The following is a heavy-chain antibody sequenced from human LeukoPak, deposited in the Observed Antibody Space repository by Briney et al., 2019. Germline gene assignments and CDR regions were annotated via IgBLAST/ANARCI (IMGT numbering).Heavy chain of an antibody. CDR2: ISGSGGST. CDR1: GFTFSSYA. V-gene: IGHV3-23*01. D-gene: IGHD2-15*01. CDR3: AKVDCSGGSCYFDY. J-gene: IGHJ4*02. Sequence: GGSLRLSCAASGFTFSSYAMSWVRQAPGKGLEWVSAISGSGGSTYYADSVKGRFTISRDNSKNMLYLQMNSLRAEDTAVYYCAKVDCSGGSCYFDYWGQGTLVTVSS.